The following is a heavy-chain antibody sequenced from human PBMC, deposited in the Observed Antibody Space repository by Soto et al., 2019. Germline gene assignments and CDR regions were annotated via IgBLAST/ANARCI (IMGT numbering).Heavy chain of an antibody. Sequence: SVKVCCKASGGTFSSYAIRWVRQAPGQGLEWMGGIIPIFGTANYAQKFQGRVTIAADESTSTAYMELSSLRSEDTAVYYCARVWYCSSTSCFPGYYGMDVWGQGTTVTVSS. CDR3: ARVWYCSSTSCFPGYYGMDV. D-gene: IGHD2-2*01. J-gene: IGHJ6*02. V-gene: IGHV1-69*13. CDR1: GGTFSSYA. CDR2: IIPIFGTA.